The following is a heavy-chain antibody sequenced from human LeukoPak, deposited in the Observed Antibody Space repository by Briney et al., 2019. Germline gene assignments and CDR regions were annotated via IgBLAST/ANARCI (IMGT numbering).Heavy chain of an antibody. CDR2: MKKGGREE. CDR1: GFTFSDYW. V-gene: IGHV3-7*01. CDR3: ARRFTEIVVAGWRYGMDV. D-gene: IGHD6-19*01. Sequence: GGSLRLSCAASGFTFSDYWLSWVGRAPGKGLEGVATMKKGGREEYNVVFAKGRFTISRDNAKNLVYLQLNSLRADDTAVYYCARRFTEIVVAGWRYGMDVWGQGTTVTVSS. J-gene: IGHJ6*02.